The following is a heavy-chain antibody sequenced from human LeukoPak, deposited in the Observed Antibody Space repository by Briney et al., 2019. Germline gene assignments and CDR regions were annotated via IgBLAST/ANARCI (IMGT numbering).Heavy chain of an antibody. D-gene: IGHD1/OR15-1a*01. V-gene: IGHV3-23*01. J-gene: IGHJ5*02. CDR2: IDGSGGST. Sequence: QPGGSLRLSCAASGFTFSSYWMSWVRQAPGKGLEWVSYIDGSGGSTNYADSVKGRFTISRDNSKNTLYLQMNSLRVEDTAIYYCAKENWYLYDNNWYKTWFDPWGQGTLVTVSS. CDR3: AKENWYLYDNNWYKTWFDP. CDR1: GFTFSSYW.